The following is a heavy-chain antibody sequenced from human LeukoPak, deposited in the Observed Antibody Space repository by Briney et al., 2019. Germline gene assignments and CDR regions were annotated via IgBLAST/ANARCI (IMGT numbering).Heavy chain of an antibody. CDR3: AKDRRLQFPRDAFDI. Sequence: GGSLRLSCAASGFTFSNYAMSWVRQAPGKGLEWVSAITGGDNTYYADSVKGRFTISRDNSKNTLYLQMNSLRAEDTAVYYCAKDRRLQFPRDAFDIWGQGTMVTVSS. CDR2: ITGGDNT. CDR1: GFTFSNYA. D-gene: IGHD5-24*01. J-gene: IGHJ3*02. V-gene: IGHV3-23*01.